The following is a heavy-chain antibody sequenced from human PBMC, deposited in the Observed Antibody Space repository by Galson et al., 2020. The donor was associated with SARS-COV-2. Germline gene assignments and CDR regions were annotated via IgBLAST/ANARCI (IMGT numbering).Heavy chain of an antibody. CDR1: GFTFSSYE. V-gene: IGHV3-48*03. J-gene: IGHJ4*02. D-gene: IGHD3-22*01. CDR3: ARGRATMIVVKYFDY. Sequence: GGSLRLSCAASGFTFSSYEMNWVRQAPGKGLEWVSYISSSGSTIYYADSVKGRFTISRDNAKNSLYLQMNSLRAEDTAVYYCARGRATMIVVKYFDYWGQGTLVTVSS. CDR2: ISSSGSTI.